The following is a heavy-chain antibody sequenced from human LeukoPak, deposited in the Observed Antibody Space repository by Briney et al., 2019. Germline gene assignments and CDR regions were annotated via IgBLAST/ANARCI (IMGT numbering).Heavy chain of an antibody. CDR1: GFTFSNYA. D-gene: IGHD1-26*01. J-gene: IGHJ4*02. Sequence: GGSLRLSCAASGFTFSNYAMSWVRQAPGKGLEWVSGISGSGGSTYYADSVKGRFTISRDNSKNTLYLQMNSLRAEDTAVYYGAKREKERGGSYSYYFDYWGQGTLVTVSS. CDR3: AKREKERGGSYSYYFDY. CDR2: ISGSGGST. V-gene: IGHV3-23*01.